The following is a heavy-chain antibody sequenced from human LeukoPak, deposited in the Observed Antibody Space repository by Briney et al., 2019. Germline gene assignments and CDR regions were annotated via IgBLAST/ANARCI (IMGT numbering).Heavy chain of an antibody. V-gene: IGHV4-59*01. CDR3: ARYAGYFDY. J-gene: IGHJ4*02. CDR2: IYYSGST. Sequence: SETLSLTCTVSGGSISSYYWSWIRQPPGKGLEWIGYIYYSGSTNYNPSLKSRVTISVDTSKNQFSLKLSSVTAADTAVYYCARYAGYFDYWGQGTLVTVSS. CDR1: GGSISSYY.